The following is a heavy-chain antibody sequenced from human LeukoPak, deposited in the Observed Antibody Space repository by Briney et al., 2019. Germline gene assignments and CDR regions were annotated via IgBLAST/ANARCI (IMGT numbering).Heavy chain of an antibody. CDR2: ITGSGGST. D-gene: IGHD4-23*01. V-gene: IGHV3-23*01. J-gene: IGHJ4*02. Sequence: GGSLRLSCAASGFTFSSYAMSWVRQAPGKGLEWVSSITGSGGSTYYADSVKGRFTISRDNSKNTLYLQMNSLRGEDTAVYYCAKDVMTTVVTRADYWGQGTLVTVSS. CDR3: AKDVMTTVVTRADY. CDR1: GFTFSSYA.